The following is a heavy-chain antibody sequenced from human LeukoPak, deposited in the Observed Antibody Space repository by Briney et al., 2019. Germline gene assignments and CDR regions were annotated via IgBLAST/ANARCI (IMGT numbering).Heavy chain of an antibody. J-gene: IGHJ4*02. CDR1: GGTFSSYA. Sequence: SVKVSCKASGGTFSSYAISWVGQAPGQGLEWMGRIIPILGIANYAQKFQGRVTITADKSTSTAYMELSSLRSEDTAVYYCARDSEIFGATYYFDYWGQGTLVTVSS. V-gene: IGHV1-69*04. CDR3: ARDSEIFGATYYFDY. CDR2: IIPILGIA. D-gene: IGHD3-3*01.